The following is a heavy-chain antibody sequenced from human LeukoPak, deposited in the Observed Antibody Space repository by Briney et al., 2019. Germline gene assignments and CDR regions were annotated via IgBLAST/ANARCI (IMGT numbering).Heavy chain of an antibody. CDR3: ARVDTAMSAFDP. V-gene: IGHV4-34*01. D-gene: IGHD5-18*01. Sequence: SETLSLTCAVNGGSFSGYYWSWIRQPPGKGLEWIGQINHSGTTNYNPSLKSRVTISVDTSKNQLSLKLSSVTAADTAVYYCARVDTAMSAFDPWGQGTLVTVSS. J-gene: IGHJ5*02. CDR1: GGSFSGYY. CDR2: INHSGTT.